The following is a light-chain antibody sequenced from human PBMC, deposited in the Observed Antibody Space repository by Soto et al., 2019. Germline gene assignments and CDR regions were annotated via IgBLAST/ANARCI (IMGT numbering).Light chain of an antibody. CDR2: GNS. Sequence: QSVLTQPPSVSGAPGQRVTISCTGSSSNIGAGYDVHWYQQLPGTAPKLLIYGNSNRPSGVPDRFSGSKSGTSASLAITGLQAEDEADYSCPSYVGSLSGHVFGT. J-gene: IGLJ1*01. CDR3: PSYVGSLSGHV. CDR1: SSNIGAGYD. V-gene: IGLV1-40*01.